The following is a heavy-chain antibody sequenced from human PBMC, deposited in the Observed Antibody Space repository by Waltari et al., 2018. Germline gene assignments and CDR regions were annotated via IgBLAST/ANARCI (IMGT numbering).Heavy chain of an antibody. Sequence: QVQLQESGPGLVKPSETLSLTCTVYGGSISSQYWSWIRQPPGKGLEWIGSIYSSGSPNYNPTPRSRVTTSVATAKNQCSLKLSSVPAADTAVYYCARGRYSRSYAFDYWGQGTHVTVSS. D-gene: IGHD1-26*01. CDR3: ARGRYSRSYAFDY. CDR1: GGSISSQY. V-gene: IGHV4-59*11. CDR2: IYSSGSP. J-gene: IGHJ4*02.